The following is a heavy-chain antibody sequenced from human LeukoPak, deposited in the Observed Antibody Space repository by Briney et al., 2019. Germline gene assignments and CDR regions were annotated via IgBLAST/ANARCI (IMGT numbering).Heavy chain of an antibody. CDR1: GGSISSYY. CDR2: IYYSGST. J-gene: IGHJ5*02. D-gene: IGHD5-12*01. CDR3: ARALLRPWFDP. V-gene: IGHV4-59*01. Sequence: SETLTLTCTVSGGSISSYYWSWIRQPPGKGLEWIGYIYYSGSTNYNPSLKSRVTISVDTSKNQFSLKLSSVTAADTAVYYCARALLRPWFDPWGQGTLVTVSS.